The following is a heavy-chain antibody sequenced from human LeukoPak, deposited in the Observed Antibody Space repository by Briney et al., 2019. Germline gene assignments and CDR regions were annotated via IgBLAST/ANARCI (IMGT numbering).Heavy chain of an antibody. CDR2: INHSRST. D-gene: IGHD2-8*02. Sequence: SETLSLTCAVYGGSFSGYYWSWIRQPPGKGLEWIGEINHSRSTNYNPSLKSRVTISVDTSKNQFSLKLSSVTAADTAVYYCARWGNSPVAYGWFDPWGQGTLVTVSS. J-gene: IGHJ5*02. V-gene: IGHV4-34*01. CDR1: GGSFSGYY. CDR3: ARWGNSPVAYGWFDP.